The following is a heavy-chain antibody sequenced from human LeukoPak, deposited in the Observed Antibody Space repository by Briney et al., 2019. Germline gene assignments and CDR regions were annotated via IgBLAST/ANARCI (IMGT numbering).Heavy chain of an antibody. CDR2: IYYSGST. V-gene: IGHV4-39*01. D-gene: IGHD5-24*01. Sequence: SETLSLTCTVSGGSISSSNYYWAWIRQPPGEGLEWIGSIYYSGSTYYNPSLKSRVTISVDTSKNQFSLKLTSVTAADTALYYCARLGDAYNLLLDYWGQGTLVTVSS. CDR1: GGSISSSNYY. J-gene: IGHJ4*02. CDR3: ARLGDAYNLLLDY.